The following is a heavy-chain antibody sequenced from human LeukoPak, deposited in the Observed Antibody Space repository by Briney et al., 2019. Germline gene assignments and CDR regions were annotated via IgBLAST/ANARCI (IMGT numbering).Heavy chain of an antibody. CDR2: ISVSGGVR. Sequence: GGSLRLSCVASGYPFSSYSMNWIRQAPGKGLEWVSYISVSGGVRSYADSVKGRFTISRDDARNSLYLQMNSLKDEDTAVYYCARGSEQQLILGYYYYGMDVWGQGTTVTVSS. CDR1: GYPFSSYS. D-gene: IGHD6-13*01. CDR3: ARGSEQQLILGYYYYGMDV. J-gene: IGHJ6*02. V-gene: IGHV3-48*02.